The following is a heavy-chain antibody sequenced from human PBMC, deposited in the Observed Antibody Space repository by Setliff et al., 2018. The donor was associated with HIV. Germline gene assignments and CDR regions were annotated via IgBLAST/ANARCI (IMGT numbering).Heavy chain of an antibody. J-gene: IGHJ6*03. CDR1: GFTFSSYS. Sequence: PGGSLRLSCAGSGFTFSSYSLNWVRQAPGKGLEWVSYVSGRGDSIYYAASVKGRFTISRDNSKNTLFLQMNSLRPEDTAVYYCARDLRDYDYYMDVWGKGTTVTVSS. CDR2: VSGRGDSI. CDR3: ARDLRDYDYYMDV. V-gene: IGHV3-48*01.